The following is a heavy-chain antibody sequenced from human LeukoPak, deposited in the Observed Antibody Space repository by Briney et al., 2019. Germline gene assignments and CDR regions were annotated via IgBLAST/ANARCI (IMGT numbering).Heavy chain of an antibody. V-gene: IGHV4-39*07. CDR1: GDFISSDSYY. CDR2: MYYSGST. J-gene: IGHJ3*02. CDR3: ASGIDGDTDDAFDI. D-gene: IGHD5-24*01. Sequence: SETLSLTCTVSGDFISSDSYYCGWIRQPPGEGLEWIGSMYYSGSTHYNPSLKSRVTISVDTSKNQFSLKVSSVTAADTAVYYCASGIDGDTDDAFDIWGQGTLVTVSS.